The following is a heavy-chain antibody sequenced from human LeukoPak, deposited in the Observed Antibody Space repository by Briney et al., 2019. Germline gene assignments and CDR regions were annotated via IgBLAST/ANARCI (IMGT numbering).Heavy chain of an antibody. CDR1: GFNFRSYW. CDR2: IEHDGGEK. V-gene: IGHV3-7*01. Sequence: GGSLRLSXAASGFNFRSYWMSWVRQIPGKRLEWVANIEHDGGEKYYVDSVKGRFTISRDNAKSSVYLQMNSLRAEDTAVYYCARDRLWSQYWGQGTLVTVSS. CDR3: ARDRLWSQY. J-gene: IGHJ1*01. D-gene: IGHD4/OR15-4a*01.